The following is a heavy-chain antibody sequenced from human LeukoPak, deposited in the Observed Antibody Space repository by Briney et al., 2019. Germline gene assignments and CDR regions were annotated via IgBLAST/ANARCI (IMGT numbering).Heavy chain of an antibody. CDR1: GYSISSGYY. CDR2: IYHSGST. V-gene: IGHV4-38-2*02. Sequence: PSETRSLTCTVSGYSISSGYYWGWIRQPPGKGLEWIGSIYHSGSTYYNPSLKSRLTISVDTSKNQFSLKLSSVTAADTAVYYCARVGDITMIVVVTPEFDYWGQGTLVTVSS. J-gene: IGHJ4*02. CDR3: ARVGDITMIVVVTPEFDY. D-gene: IGHD3-22*01.